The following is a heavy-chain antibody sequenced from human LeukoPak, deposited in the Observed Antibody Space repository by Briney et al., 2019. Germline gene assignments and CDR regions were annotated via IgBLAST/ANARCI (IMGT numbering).Heavy chain of an antibody. Sequence: GGSLRLSCAASGFTVSSNYMSWVRQAPGKGLEWVSAISGSGGSTYYADSVKGRFTISRDNSKNTLYLQMNSLRAEDTAVYYCAKVFRGVWPTTYGMDVWGQGTTVTVSS. CDR3: AKVFRGVWPTTYGMDV. J-gene: IGHJ6*02. D-gene: IGHD6-13*01. CDR2: ISGSGGST. V-gene: IGHV3-23*01. CDR1: GFTVSSNY.